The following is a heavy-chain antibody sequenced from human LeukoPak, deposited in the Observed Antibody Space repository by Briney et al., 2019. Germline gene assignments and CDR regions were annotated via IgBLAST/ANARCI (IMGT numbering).Heavy chain of an antibody. CDR1: GYTFTGNY. D-gene: IGHD2-2*02. J-gene: IGHJ6*03. V-gene: IGHV1-2*02. CDR2: INPNSGGT. CDR3: ARDGRPVYCSSTSCYTHYYMDV. Sequence: GASVKVSFKASGYTFTGNYMHWVRQAPGQGLEWMGWINPNSGGTNYAQKFQGRVTMTRDTSISTAYMELSRLRSDDTAVYYCARDGRPVYCSSTSCYTHYYMDVWGKGTTVTVSS.